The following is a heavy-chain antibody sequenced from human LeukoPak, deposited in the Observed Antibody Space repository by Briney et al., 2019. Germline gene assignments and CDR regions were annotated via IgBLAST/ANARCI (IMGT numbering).Heavy chain of an antibody. CDR2: ISGSGSDT. CDR3: AKDYYMDV. J-gene: IGHJ6*03. V-gene: IGHV3-23*01. CDR1: GFTFSHSA. Sequence: PGGSLRLSCAASGFTFSHSAMSWVRQAPGKGLEWISTISGSGSDTNYADSVRGRLIISRDNSKNTLFLQMNSLRAADTAVYYCAKDYYMDVWGKGTTVTVSS.